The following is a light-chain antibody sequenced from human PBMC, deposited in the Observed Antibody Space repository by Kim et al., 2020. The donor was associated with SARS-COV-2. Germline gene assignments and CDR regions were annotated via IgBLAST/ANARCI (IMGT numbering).Light chain of an antibody. V-gene: IGLV2-8*01. CDR2: EVS. CDR3: SSYAGNNNLV. Sequence: GQSVTLSCTGTSSDVGGYNFVSWYQQYPGKAPKLLIYEVSKRPSGVPDRFSGSKSGNTASLTVSGLQSEDEADYYCSSYAGNNNLVFGGGTQLTVL. CDR1: SSDVGGYNF. J-gene: IGLJ2*01.